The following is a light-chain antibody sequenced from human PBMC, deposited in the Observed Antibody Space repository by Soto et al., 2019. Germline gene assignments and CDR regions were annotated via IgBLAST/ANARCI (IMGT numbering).Light chain of an antibody. CDR1: QSVSSSS. Sequence: EIVLTQSPGSVSLSPGEIATLSCRASQSVSSSSLAWYQQKRGQAPRLLIHDACSRATGIPDRFSGSGSGTDFTLTISILEPEDFAVYYCQQYGGSPRTFGQGTKVDIK. V-gene: IGKV3-20*01. CDR3: QQYGGSPRT. CDR2: DAC. J-gene: IGKJ1*01.